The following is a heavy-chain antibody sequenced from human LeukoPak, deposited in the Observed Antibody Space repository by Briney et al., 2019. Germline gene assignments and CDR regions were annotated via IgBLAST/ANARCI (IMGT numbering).Heavy chain of an antibody. J-gene: IGHJ3*02. D-gene: IGHD5-24*01. V-gene: IGHV5-51*01. CDR3: ARHDDGDGYSGFDAFDI. CDR2: IYPGDSDT. CDR1: GYSFTSYW. Sequence: KPGESLKISCKGSGYSFTSYWIGWVRQMPGKGLEWMGIIYPGDSDTRYNPSFQGQVTISADKSISTAYLQWSSLKASDTAMYYCARHDDGDGYSGFDAFDIWGQGTMVTVSS.